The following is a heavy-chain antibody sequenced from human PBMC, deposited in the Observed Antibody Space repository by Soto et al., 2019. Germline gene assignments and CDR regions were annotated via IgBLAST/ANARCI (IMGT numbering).Heavy chain of an antibody. CDR2: IYYSGST. D-gene: IGHD1-7*01. CDR1: GGSISSGGYY. J-gene: IGHJ5*02. Sequence: QVQLQESGPGLVKPSQTLSLTCTVSGGSISSGGYYWSWIRQHPGKGLEWIGYIYYSGSTYYNPSLKRRVTXQVYTXXNQFSLKLSSVTAADTAVYYCASEPYLTGTSWFDPWGQGTLVTVSS. CDR3: ASEPYLTGTSWFDP. V-gene: IGHV4-31*03.